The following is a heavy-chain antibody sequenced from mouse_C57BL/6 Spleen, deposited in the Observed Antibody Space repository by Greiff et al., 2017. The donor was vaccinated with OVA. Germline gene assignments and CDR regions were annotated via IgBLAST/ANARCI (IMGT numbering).Heavy chain of an antibody. Sequence: QVQLQQPGTELVKPGASVKLSCTASGFTFTSYWMHWVKQRPGQGLEWIGNINPSNGGTNYNETFKSKATLTVDKSSSTAYMQLSSLTSEDTAVYYGARCPHYYGSSYAMDYWGQGTTVTVAS. V-gene: IGHV1-53*01. CDR2: INPSNGGT. D-gene: IGHD1-1*01. CDR1: GFTFTSYW. CDR3: ARCPHYYGSSYAMDY. J-gene: IGHJ4*01.